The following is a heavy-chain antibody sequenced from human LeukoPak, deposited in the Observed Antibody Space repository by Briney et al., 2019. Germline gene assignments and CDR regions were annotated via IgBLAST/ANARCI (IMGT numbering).Heavy chain of an antibody. CDR1: GYTFTGYY. V-gene: IGHV1-2*02. CDR2: INPNSGGT. CDR3: ARDAQDYGDYVSDY. D-gene: IGHD4-17*01. J-gene: IGHJ4*02. Sequence: ASVKVSCKASGYTFTGYYMHWVRQAAGQGLEWMGWINPNSGGTNYAQKFQGRVTMTRDTSISTAYMELSRLRSDDTAVYYCARDAQDYGDYVSDYWGQGTLVTVSS.